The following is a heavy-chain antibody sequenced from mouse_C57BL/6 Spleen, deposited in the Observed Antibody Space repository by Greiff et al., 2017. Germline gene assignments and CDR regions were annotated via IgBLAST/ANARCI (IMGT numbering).Heavy chain of an antibody. CDR1: GFSLTSYG. CDR2: IWRDGST. D-gene: IGHD2-3*01. CDR3: AGHECLDGWFAY. V-gene: IGHV2-6-1*01. J-gene: IGHJ3*01. Sequence: VQGVESGPGLVAPSQSLSIPCTVPGFSLTSYGVHWVRPPPGKGLEWLVVIWRDGSTTYNSALKSRLSISKDNSKSQVFLTMNSLQTDDTAMYYCAGHECLDGWFAYGGQGTLVTVSA.